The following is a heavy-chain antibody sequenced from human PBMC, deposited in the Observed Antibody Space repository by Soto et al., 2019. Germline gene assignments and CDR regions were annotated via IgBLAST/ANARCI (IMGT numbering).Heavy chain of an antibody. D-gene: IGHD6-6*01. CDR3: ARARATSSSWDY. Sequence: ASVKVSCKASGFTFTSSAVQWVRQARGQGLEWIGWIGVYSGNTNYAQKLQGRVTMTTDTSTSTAYMELRSLRSDDTAVYYCARARATSSSWDYWGQGTLVTVSS. V-gene: IGHV1-18*01. J-gene: IGHJ4*02. CDR2: IGVYSGNT. CDR1: GFTFTSSA.